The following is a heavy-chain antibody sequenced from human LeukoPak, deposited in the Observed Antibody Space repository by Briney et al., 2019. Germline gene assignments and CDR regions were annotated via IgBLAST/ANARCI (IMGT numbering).Heavy chain of an antibody. CDR3: ARSQIVVVVAATQKPKNWFDP. CDR2: INPSGGST. CDR1: GYTFTTYG. V-gene: IGHV1-46*01. D-gene: IGHD2-15*01. J-gene: IGHJ5*02. Sequence: ASVKVSCKASGYTFTTYGISWVRQAPGQGLEWMGIINPSGGSTSYAQKFQGRVTMTRDTSTSTVYMELSSLRSEDTAVYYCARSQIVVVVAATQKPKNWFDPWGQGTLVTVSS.